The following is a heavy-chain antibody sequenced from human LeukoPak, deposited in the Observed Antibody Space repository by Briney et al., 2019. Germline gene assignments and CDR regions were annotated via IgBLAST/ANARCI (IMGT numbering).Heavy chain of an antibody. Sequence: GGSLRLSCAASGFTFSSYAMSWVRQAPGKGLEWVSAISGSGGSTYYADSVKGRFTISRDNSKNTLYLQMSSLRAEDTAVYYCAKDLRGERGSGWYPYYFDYWGQGTLVTVSS. CDR2: ISGSGGST. J-gene: IGHJ4*02. CDR1: GFTFSSYA. D-gene: IGHD6-19*01. CDR3: AKDLRGERGSGWYPYYFDY. V-gene: IGHV3-23*01.